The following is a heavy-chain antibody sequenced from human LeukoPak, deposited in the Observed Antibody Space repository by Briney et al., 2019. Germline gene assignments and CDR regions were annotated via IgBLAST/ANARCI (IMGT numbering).Heavy chain of an antibody. CDR1: GYTLTELT. V-gene: IGHV1-24*01. D-gene: IGHD5-18*01. CDR2: FDPEDGET. J-gene: IGHJ4*02. Sequence: ASVKVSCKVSGYTLTELTMHWVRQAPGKGLEWVGGFDPEDGETIYAQKFQGRVTMTEDTSTDTAYMELSSLRSEDTAVYYRATIVPYSYGPEASHFDYWGQGTLVTVSS. CDR3: ATIVPYSYGPEASHFDY.